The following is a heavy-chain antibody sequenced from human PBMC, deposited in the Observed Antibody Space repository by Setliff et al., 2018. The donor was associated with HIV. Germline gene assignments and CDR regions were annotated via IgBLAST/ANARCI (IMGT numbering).Heavy chain of an antibody. V-gene: IGHV5-51*01. CDR2: VYPGDSDT. Sequence: GESLKISCQCSGFNFLAHWIGWVRQVPEKGLEWMGIVYPGDSDTRYNPSFEGQVTVSADETITTAYLQLTSLKASYTAMYFCARLPYYVSGGVFDHWGKGTLVTVSS. J-gene: IGHJ4*02. D-gene: IGHD3-10*01. CDR3: ARLPYYVSGGVFDH. CDR1: GFNFLAHW.